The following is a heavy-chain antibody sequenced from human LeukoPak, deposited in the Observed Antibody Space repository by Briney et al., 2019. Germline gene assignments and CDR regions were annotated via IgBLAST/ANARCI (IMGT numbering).Heavy chain of an antibody. CDR1: GFTCSDYY. CDR2: ISSSGSTI. Sequence: GGSLRLSGAASGFTCSDYYMSWVRQAPGKGLETVSYISSSGSTIYYADSVKGRFTISRDNAKNSLYLQMNSLRAEDTAVYYCARRNEVSWFNTDAFDIWGQGTMVTVSS. J-gene: IGHJ3*02. V-gene: IGHV3-11*01. CDR3: ARRNEVSWFNTDAFDI. D-gene: IGHD1-1*01.